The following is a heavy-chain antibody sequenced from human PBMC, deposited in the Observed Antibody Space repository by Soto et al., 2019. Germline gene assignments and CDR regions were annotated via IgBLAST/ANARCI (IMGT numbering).Heavy chain of an antibody. D-gene: IGHD2-15*01. CDR1: GFTFSSFA. Sequence: PGGSLRLSCAASGFTFSSFAMSWVRQAPGKGLEWVSGITKSGDHTHYADSVRGRFTISRDNSRNTLYVQMNSLRAEDTAVYYCAKWTRSAYCSGGSSYSGSPAYFDCWGKGTLVTVFS. CDR2: ITKSGDHT. CDR3: AKWTRSAYCSGGSSYSGSPAYFDC. V-gene: IGHV3-23*01. J-gene: IGHJ4*02.